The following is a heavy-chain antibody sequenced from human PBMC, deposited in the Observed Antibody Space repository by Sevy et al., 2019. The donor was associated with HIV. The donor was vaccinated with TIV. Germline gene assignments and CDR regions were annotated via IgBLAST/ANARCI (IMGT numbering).Heavy chain of an antibody. CDR2: ISGTSSVI. CDR3: GRGFSSGFSNDV. Sequence: GGSLRLSCAASGFTFSSYSMNWVRQAPGKGLEWISYISGTSSVIHDSGSVKGRFTISRDNAKNSLYLQMNSLRAEDTAVYYCGRGFSSGFSNDVWGQGTTVTVSS. CDR1: GFTFSSYS. V-gene: IGHV3-48*01. D-gene: IGHD6-19*01. J-gene: IGHJ6*02.